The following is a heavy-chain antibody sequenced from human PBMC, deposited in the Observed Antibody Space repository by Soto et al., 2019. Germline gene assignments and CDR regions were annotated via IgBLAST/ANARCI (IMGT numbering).Heavy chain of an antibody. D-gene: IGHD1-26*01. CDR3: ARGYSGSYYSVWNGFDY. Sequence: QVQLVQSGAEVKKPGASVKVSCKASGYTFSSYAISWVRQAPGQGLEWMGGIIPIFGTANYAQKFQGRVTITADKSTSTAYMELSSLRSEDTAVYYCARGYSGSYYSVWNGFDYWGQGTLVTVSS. J-gene: IGHJ4*02. CDR1: GYTFSSYA. V-gene: IGHV1-69*06. CDR2: IIPIFGTA.